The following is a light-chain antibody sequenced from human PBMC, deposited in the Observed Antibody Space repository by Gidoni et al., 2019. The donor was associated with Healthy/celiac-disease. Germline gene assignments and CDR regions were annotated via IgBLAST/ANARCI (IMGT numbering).Light chain of an antibody. Sequence: NFMLTQPNSVSESPGKTVTISCNRSSGSIASNYVQWYQQRPGSAPTTVIYEDTQRPSGVPDRFSGSIDSSSNSASLTISGLKTEDEADYYCQSYDSSNHVVFGGGTKLTVL. V-gene: IGLV6-57*04. J-gene: IGLJ2*01. CDR2: EDT. CDR3: QSYDSSNHVV. CDR1: SGSIASNY.